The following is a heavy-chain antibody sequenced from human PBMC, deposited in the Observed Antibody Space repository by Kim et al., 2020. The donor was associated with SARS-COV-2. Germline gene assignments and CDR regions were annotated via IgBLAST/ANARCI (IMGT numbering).Heavy chain of an antibody. CDR3: AVGGGYSYETRYYFDF. CDR2: IKGSGAEA. V-gene: IGHV3-23*01. CDR1: GLIFSHFG. D-gene: IGHD5-18*01. J-gene: IGHJ4*02. Sequence: GGSLRLSCAASGLIFSHFGMSWVRQAPGKGLEWVSAIKGSGAEAYYADSVKGRFTISRENSKNTLYLQINSLRAEDTAVYYCAVGGGYSYETRYYFDFWGQGTLVTVSS.